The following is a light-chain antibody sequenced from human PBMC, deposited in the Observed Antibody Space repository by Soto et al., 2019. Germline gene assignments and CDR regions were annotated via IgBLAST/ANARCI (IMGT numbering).Light chain of an antibody. Sequence: DIQMTQSPSTLSASIGDRVTISCRASQSLSGWLAWYQQKPGKAPSLLIYKTSNLESGVPSRFSGSGSGTEFTLTISSLQPDYFATYYCQQYISYPYTFGQGTNRNIK. CDR2: KTS. CDR1: QSLSGW. V-gene: IGKV1-5*03. J-gene: IGKJ2*01. CDR3: QQYISYPYT.